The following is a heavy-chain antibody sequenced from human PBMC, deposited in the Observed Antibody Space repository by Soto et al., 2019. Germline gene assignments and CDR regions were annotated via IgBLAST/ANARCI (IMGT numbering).Heavy chain of an antibody. CDR2: IYHSGST. CDR1: GYSISSGYY. V-gene: IGHV4-38-2*01. J-gene: IGHJ5*02. Sequence: PSETLSLTCAVSGYSISSGYYWGWIRQPPGKGLEWIGSIYHSGSTYYNPSLKSRVTISVDTSKNQFSLKLSSVTAADTAVYYCARSPSAAIGGGWFDPWGQGTLVTV. CDR3: ARSPSAAIGGGWFDP. D-gene: IGHD2-2*02.